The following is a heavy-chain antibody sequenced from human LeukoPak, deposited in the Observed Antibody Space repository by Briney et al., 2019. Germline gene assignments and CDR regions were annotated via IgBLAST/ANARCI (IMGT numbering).Heavy chain of an antibody. J-gene: IGHJ4*02. CDR1: GVSISSSNSY. CDR2: IYYSGST. V-gene: IGHV4-39*01. Sequence: SETLSLTCTVSGVSISSSNSYWGWIRQPPGKGLEWIGSIYYSGSTYYNPSLKSRVTISVDTSKNQFSLKVNSVTAADTAVYYCARTSSWYYFDDWGQGTLVTVSS. CDR3: ARTSSWYYFDD. D-gene: IGHD6-13*01.